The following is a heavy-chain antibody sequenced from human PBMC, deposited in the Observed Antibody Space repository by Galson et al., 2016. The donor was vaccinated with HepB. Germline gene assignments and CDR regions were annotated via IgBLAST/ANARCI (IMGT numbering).Heavy chain of an antibody. V-gene: IGHV3-33*01. Sequence: SLRLSCAASGFTFSSRGMLWVRQAPGKGLEWVAVIFYDGSGKYYGDSVKGRFTFSRDNSKNTLYLQMNSLRMEDTAMYYCVRDLGPGWSEPDFWGQGTLVTVSS. CDR1: GFTFSSRG. D-gene: IGHD1-14*01. CDR2: IFYDGSGK. CDR3: VRDLGPGWSEPDF. J-gene: IGHJ4*02.